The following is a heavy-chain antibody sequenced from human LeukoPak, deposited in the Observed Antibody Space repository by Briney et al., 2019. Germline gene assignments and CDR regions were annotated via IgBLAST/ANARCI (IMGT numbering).Heavy chain of an antibody. CDR3: ARIPRFLEWLLSIYFDY. J-gene: IGHJ4*02. CDR2: INPSGDKT. CDR1: GFSFTFYG. Sequence: GGSLRLSCAASGFSFTFYGMSWVRQAPGKGLEWVSVINPSGDKTYYADSVKGRFTISRDNSKDTLYLQMNVLRTEDTAIYYCARIPRFLEWLLSIYFDYWGQGTLVTVSS. D-gene: IGHD3-3*01. V-gene: IGHV3-23*01.